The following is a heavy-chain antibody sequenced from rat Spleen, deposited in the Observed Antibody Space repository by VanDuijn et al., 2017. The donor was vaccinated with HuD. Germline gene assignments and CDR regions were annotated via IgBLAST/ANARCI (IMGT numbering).Heavy chain of an antibody. D-gene: IGHD1-2*01. CDR3: AKDHDYSSYVMDV. Sequence: QVQLKESGPGLVQPSQTLSLTCTVSGLSLTSNSVSWIRQPPGKGLEWMGMIWNSGGTRYNSALKSRLSISKDTSKSQVFLKMNSLQTEDTATYYCAKDHDYSSYVMDVWGQGASVTVSS. J-gene: IGHJ4*01. V-gene: IGHV2-47*01. CDR1: GLSLTSNS. CDR2: IWNSGGT.